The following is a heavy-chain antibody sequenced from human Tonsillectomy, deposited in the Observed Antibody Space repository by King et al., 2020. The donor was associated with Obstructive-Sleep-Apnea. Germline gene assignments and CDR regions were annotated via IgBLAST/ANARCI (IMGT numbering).Heavy chain of an antibody. CDR2: IYYTRST. J-gene: IGHJ5*02. CDR1: GGSIISSTYY. V-gene: IGHV4-39*07. D-gene: IGHD3-3*01. Sequence: QLQESGPGLVKPSETLSLTCTVSGGSIISSTYYWGWIRQPPGKGLEWIGSIYYTRSTYYNPSLKSRVTISVDTSKNQFSLKLSSVTAADTAVYYCARDYDFWSDYYANWFDPWGQGTLVTVSS. CDR3: ARDYDFWSDYYANWFDP.